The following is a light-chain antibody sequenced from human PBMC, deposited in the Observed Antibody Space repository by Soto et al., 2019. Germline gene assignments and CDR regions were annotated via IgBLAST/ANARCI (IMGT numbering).Light chain of an antibody. CDR2: KAS. J-gene: IGKJ1*01. CDR1: QTISSW. V-gene: IGKV1-5*03. Sequence: DIQMTQSPSTLSGSVGGRVTITCRASQTISSWLAWYQQKPGKAPKLLIYKASTLKSGLPSRFSGSGSGREFTLAISSLQPDDYATYHCQRYDSYSEAFGQGTKVELK. CDR3: QRYDSYSEA.